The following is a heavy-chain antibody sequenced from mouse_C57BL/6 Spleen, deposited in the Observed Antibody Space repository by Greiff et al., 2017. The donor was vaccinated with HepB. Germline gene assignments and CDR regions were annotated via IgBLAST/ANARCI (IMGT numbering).Heavy chain of an antibody. J-gene: IGHJ2*01. Sequence: QVQLKESGAELVRPGASVTLSCKASGYTFTDYEMHWVKQTPVHGLEWIGAIDPETGGTAYNQKFKGKAILTADKSSSTAYMELRSLTSEDSAVYYCTRWITTVEDYWGQGTTLTVSS. CDR1: GYTFTDYE. D-gene: IGHD1-1*01. V-gene: IGHV1-15*01. CDR2: IDPETGGT. CDR3: TRWITTVEDY.